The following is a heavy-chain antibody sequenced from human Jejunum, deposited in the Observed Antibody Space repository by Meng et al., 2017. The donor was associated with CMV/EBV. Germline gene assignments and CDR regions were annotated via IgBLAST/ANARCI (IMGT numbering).Heavy chain of an antibody. CDR3: ARGGRVDCTSTSCYWAHYFDY. CDR1: GYY. CDR2: INHSGST. Sequence: GYYWTWIRQPPGKGLEWIGEINHSGSTKYNPSLKSRVTISIDTSKNQFSLNLSSVTAADTALYYCARGGRVDCTSTSCYWAHYFDYWGQGTLVTVSS. J-gene: IGHJ4*02. V-gene: IGHV4-34*01. D-gene: IGHD2-2*01.